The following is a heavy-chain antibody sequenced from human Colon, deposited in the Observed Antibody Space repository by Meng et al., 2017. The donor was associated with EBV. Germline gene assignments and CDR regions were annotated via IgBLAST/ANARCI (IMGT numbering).Heavy chain of an antibody. CDR2: IYHSGST. Sequence: LRLQGSGPGLVKPSETRSLTCTVSGGSISSNGSYWDWVRQPPGKGLEWIGAIYHSGSTSYNPSLQSRVTMFVDTSKNQFSLMLTSVTATDTAVYYCARRRGGSGRDCWGQGTLVTVSS. J-gene: IGHJ4*02. CDR3: ARRRGGSGRDC. D-gene: IGHD3-10*01. CDR1: GGSISSNGSY. V-gene: IGHV4-39*01.